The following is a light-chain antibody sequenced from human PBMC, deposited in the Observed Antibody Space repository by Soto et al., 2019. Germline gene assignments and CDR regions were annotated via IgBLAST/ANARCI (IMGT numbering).Light chain of an antibody. CDR3: QQHYSTPIT. Sequence: DIVMTQSPDSLAVSLGARATINCKSSQSVLYSSNNKNYVAWYQQRPGQPPKVLIYWASTRESGVPERFSGSGSGTDFTITISSLQAEDVSVYYCQQHYSTPITFGQGTRLEIK. V-gene: IGKV4-1*01. CDR2: WAS. CDR1: QSVLYSSNNKNY. J-gene: IGKJ5*01.